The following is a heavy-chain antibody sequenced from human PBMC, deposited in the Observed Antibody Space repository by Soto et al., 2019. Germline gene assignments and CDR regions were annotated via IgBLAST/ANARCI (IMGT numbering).Heavy chain of an antibody. CDR2: IHHSGRT. V-gene: IGHV4-61*01. Sequence: SETLSLTCTVSGGSVSSGSFYLSWIRQPPGKGLEWIGYIHHSGRTNQNPSLKSRVSISVDTSKNQISLKLSSVTAADTAVYYCARDPGGGSHFESWGEGTLVTVSS. D-gene: IGHD3-10*01. CDR1: GGSVSSGSFY. CDR3: ARDPGGGSHFES. J-gene: IGHJ4*02.